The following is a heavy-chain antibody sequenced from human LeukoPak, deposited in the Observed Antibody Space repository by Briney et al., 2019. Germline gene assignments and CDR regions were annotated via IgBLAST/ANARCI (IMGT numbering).Heavy chain of an antibody. CDR1: GFTFSSYA. CDR2: ISGSGGST. CDR3: AKDKPKVVSVTLDY. V-gene: IGHV3-23*01. J-gene: IGHJ4*02. Sequence: PGGSLRLSCAASGFTFSSYAMSWVRQAPGKGLEWVSAISGSGGSTYYADSVKGWFTISRDNSKNTLYLQMNSLRAEDTAVYYCAKDKPKVVSVTLDYWGQGTLVTVSS. D-gene: IGHD4-17*01.